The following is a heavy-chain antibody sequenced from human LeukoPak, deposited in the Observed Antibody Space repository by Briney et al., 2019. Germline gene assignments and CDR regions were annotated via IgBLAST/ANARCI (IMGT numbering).Heavy chain of an antibody. V-gene: IGHV3-21*01. Sequence: PGGSLRLSCAASGFTFSSDSMNWVRQAPGKGLEWVSSISRSGRYIYYADSVKGRFTVSRDNAKNSLYLQMNSLRAEDTAVYYCARSLTGDLDWFDPWGRGTLVTVSS. CDR3: ARSLTGDLDWFDP. J-gene: IGHJ5*02. CDR1: GFTFSSDS. CDR2: ISRSGRYI. D-gene: IGHD7-27*01.